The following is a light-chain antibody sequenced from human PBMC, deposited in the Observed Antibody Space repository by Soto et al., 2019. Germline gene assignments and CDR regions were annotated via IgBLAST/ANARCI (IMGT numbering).Light chain of an antibody. CDR2: RDY. J-gene: IGLJ2*01. V-gene: IGLV1-44*01. CDR1: PSNIGSNT. CDR3: AAWDDSLSGHVV. Sequence: QSALTQPPSASGTPGQRVTISCSGSPSNIGSNTVSWYQQFSGSAPRLIMYRDYRRPSGVPDRFSGSKSGTSASLAISGLQSEDEAIFYCAAWDDSLSGHVVFGGGTQLTVL.